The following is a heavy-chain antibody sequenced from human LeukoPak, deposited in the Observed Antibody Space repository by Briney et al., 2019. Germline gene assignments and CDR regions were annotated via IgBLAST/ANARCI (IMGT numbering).Heavy chain of an antibody. V-gene: IGHV1-46*01. CDR3: ARDLARGGS. CDR1: VYTFTSYY. Sequence: ASAKVSCKASVYTFTSYYMHWVRQAPGQGLEWMGRINPSGGGTSYAQNFQGRVTMTRDTSTSTVYMELSTLRSEDTAKYYCARDLARGGSWGQGTLVSVSS. D-gene: IGHD3-10*01. J-gene: IGHJ4*02. CDR2: INPSGGGT.